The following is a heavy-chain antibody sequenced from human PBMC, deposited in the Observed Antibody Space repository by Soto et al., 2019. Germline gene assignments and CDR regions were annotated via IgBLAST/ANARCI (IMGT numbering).Heavy chain of an antibody. D-gene: IGHD6-6*01. CDR2: IYYSGST. V-gene: IGHV4-31*03. CDR3: ARFPAGYSSSSQLLRYWYFDL. CDR1: GGSIRSGGYY. Sequence: KPAETLSLTCTVSGGSIRSGGYYWSWIRQHPGKGLEWIGYIYYSGSTYYNPSLKSRVTISVDTSKNQFSLKLSSVTAADTAVYYCARFPAGYSSSSQLLRYWYFDLWGRGTLVTVSS. J-gene: IGHJ2*01.